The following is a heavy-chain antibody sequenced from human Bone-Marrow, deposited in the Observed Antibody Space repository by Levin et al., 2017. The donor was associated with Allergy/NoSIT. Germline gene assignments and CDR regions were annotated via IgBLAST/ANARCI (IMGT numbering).Heavy chain of an antibody. CDR2: ISGSGGNT. V-gene: IGHV3-23*01. CDR3: AGYDTSAYHSPFDY. Sequence: GGSLRLSCATSGFIFSNYAMNWVRQAPGKGLEWVSQISGSGGNTHYADSVKGRFTFSRDNSKNTLYLQMNSLRAEDTAVYYCAGYDTSAYHSPFDYWGQGTLVTVSS. CDR1: GFIFSNYA. J-gene: IGHJ4*02. D-gene: IGHD3-22*01.